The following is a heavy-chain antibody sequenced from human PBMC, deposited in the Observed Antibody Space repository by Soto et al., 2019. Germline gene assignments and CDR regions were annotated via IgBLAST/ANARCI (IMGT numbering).Heavy chain of an antibody. D-gene: IGHD3-10*01. CDR1: GFTFSNAW. Sequence: EVQLVESGGGLVKPGGSLRLSCAASGFTFSNAWMNWVRQAPGKGLEWVGRIKSKTDGGTTDYAAPVKGRFTISRDDSKNTLYLQMNSLKTDDTAVYYCATFAPPITIVPVWGQGTLVTVSS. V-gene: IGHV3-15*07. J-gene: IGHJ4*02. CDR2: IKSKTDGGTT. CDR3: ATFAPPITIVPV.